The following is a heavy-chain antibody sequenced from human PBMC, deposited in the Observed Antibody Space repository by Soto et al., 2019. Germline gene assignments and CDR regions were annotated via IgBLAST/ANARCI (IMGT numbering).Heavy chain of an antibody. J-gene: IGHJ4*02. CDR2: IYYSGST. CDR1: GGSISSGGYY. CDR3: AGEGYCSGGSCYSAFDY. V-gene: IGHV4-31*03. Sequence: QVQLQESGPGLVKPSQTLSLTCTVSGGSISSGGYYWSWIRQHPGKGLEWIGYIYYSGSTYCNHSLKSRVTISVDTSKNPFSLKLSFVTAADTAVYYCAGEGYCSGGSCYSAFDYWGQGTLVTVSS. D-gene: IGHD2-15*01.